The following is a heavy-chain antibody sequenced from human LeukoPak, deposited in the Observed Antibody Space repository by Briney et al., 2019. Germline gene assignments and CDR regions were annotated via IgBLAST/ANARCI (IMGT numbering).Heavy chain of an antibody. D-gene: IGHD3-10*01. Sequence: SETLSPTCAVSGYSISSGYYWGWIRQPPGKGLEWIGSIYHSGSTYYNPSLKSRVTISVDTSKNQFSLKLSSVTAADTAVYYCARHIALLWFGESQNWFDPWGQGTLVTVSS. V-gene: IGHV4-38-2*01. CDR3: ARHIALLWFGESQNWFDP. CDR2: IYHSGST. CDR1: GYSISSGYY. J-gene: IGHJ5*02.